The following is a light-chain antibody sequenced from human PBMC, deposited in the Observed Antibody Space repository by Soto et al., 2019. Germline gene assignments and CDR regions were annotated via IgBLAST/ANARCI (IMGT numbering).Light chain of an antibody. CDR1: QSISSW. J-gene: IGKJ1*01. CDR3: QQYNSYSGT. Sequence: DIQMTQSPSTLSASVGDRVTITCRASQSISSWLAWYQQKPGKAPKLLIYDASSLESGVPSRFIGSGSGTEFTLTISSLQPDDFATYYFQQYNSYSGTFGQGTKVEI. V-gene: IGKV1-5*01. CDR2: DAS.